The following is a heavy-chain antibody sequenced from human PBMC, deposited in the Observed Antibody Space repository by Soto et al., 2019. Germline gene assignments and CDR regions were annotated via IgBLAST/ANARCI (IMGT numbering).Heavy chain of an antibody. CDR3: ARPRSGSYYYGMDV. J-gene: IGHJ6*02. D-gene: IGHD3-3*01. Sequence: QVQLVQSGAEVKKPGASVKVSCKASGYTFTSYDINWVRRATGQGLEWMGWMNTNSGNTGYAQKFQGRVTMTRNTSIITAYMELSSLRSEDTAVYYCARPRSGSYYYGMDVWGQGTAVTVSS. CDR1: GYTFTSYD. V-gene: IGHV1-8*01. CDR2: MNTNSGNT.